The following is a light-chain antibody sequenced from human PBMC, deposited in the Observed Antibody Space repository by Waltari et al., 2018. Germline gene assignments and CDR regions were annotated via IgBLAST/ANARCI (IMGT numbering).Light chain of an antibody. CDR3: SAYTSRGTLK. V-gene: IGLV2-14*03. CDR1: SDDIGASSY. Sequence: QSALTQPASVSGSPGQSITISCTGTSDDIGASSYVTWYHHRPGKVPKLIIYDLTERPSGVSNRFSGSKSGSTASLTVSGLQAEDEGLFYCSAYTSRGTLKFGGGTRVTVL. J-gene: IGLJ2*01. CDR2: DLT.